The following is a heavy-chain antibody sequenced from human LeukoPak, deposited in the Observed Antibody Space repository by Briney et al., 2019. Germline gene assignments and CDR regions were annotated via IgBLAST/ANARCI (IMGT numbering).Heavy chain of an antibody. Sequence: SVKVSCNASGGTFSSYAISWVRQAPGQGLEWMGGIIPIFSTANYAQKFQGRVTITADVSTSTAYMELSSLRSEDTAVYYCARDYYDSSGYYSCSGYWGQGTLVSISS. CDR2: IIPIFSTA. V-gene: IGHV1-69*01. D-gene: IGHD3-22*01. J-gene: IGHJ4*02. CDR3: ARDYYDSSGYYSCSGY. CDR1: GGTFSSYA.